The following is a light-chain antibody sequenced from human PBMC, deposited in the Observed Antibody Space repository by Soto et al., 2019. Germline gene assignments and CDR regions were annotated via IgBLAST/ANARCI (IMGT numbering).Light chain of an antibody. V-gene: IGLV7-43*01. CDR1: TGAVTSGYY. CDR2: NTG. Sequence: QAVVNPAPSLTVSPGGTVTLTCASSTGAVTSGYYPNWFQQKPGQAPRALIFNTGNRHPWTPARFSGSLLGGKAALTLSDVQPEDEADYYCLLYYGGAYVFGTGTKVTV. J-gene: IGLJ1*01. CDR3: LLYYGGAYV.